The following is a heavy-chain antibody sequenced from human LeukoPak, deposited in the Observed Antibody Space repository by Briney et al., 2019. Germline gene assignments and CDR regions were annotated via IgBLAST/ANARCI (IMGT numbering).Heavy chain of an antibody. CDR1: GFTFSSYS. CDR2: INRDSYI. V-gene: IGHV3-21*04. Sequence: GGSLRLSCAASGFTFSSYSMNWVRQAPGKGLEWVSSINRDSYIYYADSVKGRFTISRDNAKNSLFLQMNSLGAEDTAVYYCARGSLEVGAMGAFDIWGQGTMVTVSS. D-gene: IGHD1-26*01. CDR3: ARGSLEVGAMGAFDI. J-gene: IGHJ3*02.